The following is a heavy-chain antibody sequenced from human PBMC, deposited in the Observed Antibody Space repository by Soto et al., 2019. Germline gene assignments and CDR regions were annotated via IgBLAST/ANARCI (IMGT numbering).Heavy chain of an antibody. CDR2: IYYSGST. J-gene: IGHJ4*02. CDR3: AREIWFGEGLLFDY. V-gene: IGHV4-30-4*01. CDR1: GGSIGGGDYY. D-gene: IGHD3-10*01. Sequence: SETLSLTCTVSGGSIGGGDYYWIWIRQPPGKGPEWIGDIYYSGSTYYNPSLNSRVTISVDTSKNQVSLKLSSVTAADTAVYYCAREIWFGEGLLFDYWGQGTLVTVSS.